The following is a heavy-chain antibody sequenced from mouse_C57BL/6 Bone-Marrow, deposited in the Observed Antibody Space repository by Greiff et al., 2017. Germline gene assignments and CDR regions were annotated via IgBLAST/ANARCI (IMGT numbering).Heavy chain of an antibody. CDR2: IDPNSGGN. Sequence: VQLQQSGAELVKPGASVKLSCKASGYTFTSSWMHWVKQRPGRGLEWIGRIDPNSGGNKSNEQFKSKATLTVDKPSSTAYMQLSSLTSEDSAVYYCARIDYYGSSYAMDYWGQGTSVTVSS. CDR1: GYTFTSSW. D-gene: IGHD1-1*01. V-gene: IGHV1-72*01. J-gene: IGHJ4*01. CDR3: ARIDYYGSSYAMDY.